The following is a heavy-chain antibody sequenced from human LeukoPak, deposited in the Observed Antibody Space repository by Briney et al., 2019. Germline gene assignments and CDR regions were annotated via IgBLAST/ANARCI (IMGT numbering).Heavy chain of an antibody. V-gene: IGHV3-23*01. CDR1: GFTFSSYA. J-gene: IGHJ4*02. CDR2: ISGSGGST. CDR3: ANFPHVNYYGSGSLNFDY. Sequence: PGGSLRLSCAASGFTFSSYAMSWVRQAPGKGLEWVSGISGSGGSTYYADSVKGRFTITRDNSKNTLDLQMNSLRAEDTAVYHCANFPHVNYYGSGSLNFDYWGQGTLVTVSS. D-gene: IGHD3-10*01.